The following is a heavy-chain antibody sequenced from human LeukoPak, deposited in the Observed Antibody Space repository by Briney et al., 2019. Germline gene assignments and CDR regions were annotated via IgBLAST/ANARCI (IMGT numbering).Heavy chain of an antibody. CDR1: GFTFSSYW. D-gene: IGHD5-12*01. CDR3: ARGSGYAVFDI. CDR2: INSDGTST. J-gene: IGHJ3*02. V-gene: IGHV3-74*01. Sequence: GGSLRLSCAASGFTFSSYWMHWVRQAPGKGLVWVSRINSDGTSTSYADSVKGRFTISRDNAKNTLYLQMNSLRAEDTAVYYCARGSGYAVFDIWGQGTMVTVSS.